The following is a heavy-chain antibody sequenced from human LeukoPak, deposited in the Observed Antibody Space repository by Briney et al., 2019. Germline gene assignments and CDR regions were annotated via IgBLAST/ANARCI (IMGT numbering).Heavy chain of an antibody. CDR2: INIGGTNT. J-gene: IGHJ5*02. CDR3: ATDGAGFDT. V-gene: IGHV3-11*01. Sequence: KPGGSLRLSCAASGFTFNDNYMSWIRQAPGKGLEWLSYINIGGTNTHYADSVKGRFTISRDNAKKSLYLEMNNLRAEDTAVYYCATDGAGFDTWGQGVLVTVSS. CDR1: GFTFNDNY.